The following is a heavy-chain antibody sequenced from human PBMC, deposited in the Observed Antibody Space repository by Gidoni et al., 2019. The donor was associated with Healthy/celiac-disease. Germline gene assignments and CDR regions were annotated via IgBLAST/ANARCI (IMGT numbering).Heavy chain of an antibody. J-gene: IGHJ4*02. D-gene: IGHD6-19*01. CDR3: AREVNSSGWTYFDY. CDR1: GGSLSSYY. V-gene: IGHV4-59*01. Sequence: QVQLQESGPGLVKPSETLSLTCTVSGGSLSSYYWSWIRQPPGKGLEWIGYIYYSGSTNYNPPLKSRVTISVDTSKNQFSLKLSPVTAADTAVYYCAREVNSSGWTYFDYWGQGTLVTVSS. CDR2: IYYSGST.